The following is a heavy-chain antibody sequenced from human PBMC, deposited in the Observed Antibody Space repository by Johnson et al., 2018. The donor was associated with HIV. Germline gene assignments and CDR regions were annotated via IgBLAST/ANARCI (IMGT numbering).Heavy chain of an antibody. V-gene: IGHV3-72*01. Sequence: VQLVESGGGLVKPGESLRLSCAASGFSFSNAWMNWVRQAPGKGLEWVGRTRNKANSYTTEYAASVKGRFTISRDDSKNSLYLQMNSLKTEDTAVYYCVRVELGAFDIWGQGTMVTVSS. CDR3: VRVELGAFDI. CDR2: TRNKANSYTT. CDR1: GFSFSNAW. D-gene: IGHD1-7*01. J-gene: IGHJ3*02.